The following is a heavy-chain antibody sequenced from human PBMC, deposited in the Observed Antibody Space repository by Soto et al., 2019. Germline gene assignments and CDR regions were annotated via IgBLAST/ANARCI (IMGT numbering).Heavy chain of an antibody. D-gene: IGHD1-26*01. V-gene: IGHV2-5*01. CDR3: AHRHELGSFDV. Sequence: SGPTLVNPTQTLTLTCTFSGFSLSTRAVGVGWIRQPPGKALEWLALIYWNDDKRYSPSLKNRLTITKDTSKNHVVLTMTNMDPVDTATYYCAHRHELGSFDVWGQGTKVTVSS. CDR1: GFSLSTRAVG. CDR2: IYWNDDK. J-gene: IGHJ3*01.